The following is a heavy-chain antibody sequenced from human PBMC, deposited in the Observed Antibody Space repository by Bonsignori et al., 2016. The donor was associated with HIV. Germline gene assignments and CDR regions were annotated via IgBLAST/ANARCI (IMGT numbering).Heavy chain of an antibody. D-gene: IGHD1-26*01. CDR1: GYTFSSYD. CDR3: ARGRDPPRETFDI. Sequence: ASVKVSCKASGYTFSSYDVNWVRQATGQGPEWMGWMNPSSGNAGYAQKFQGRLTMTRDTSVSTAYLELSSLTSADTAIYYCARGRDPPRETFDIWGQGTKVTVSS. CDR2: MNPSSGNA. V-gene: IGHV1-8*01. J-gene: IGHJ3*02.